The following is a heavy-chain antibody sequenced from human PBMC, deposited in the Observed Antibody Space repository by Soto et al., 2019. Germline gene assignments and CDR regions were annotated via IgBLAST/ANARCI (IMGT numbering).Heavy chain of an antibody. CDR1: GGTIRSPDW. CDR3: ARGRGRYSSGWSWFDP. J-gene: IGHJ5*02. V-gene: IGHV4-4*02. Sequence: SETLSLTCGVSGGTIRSPDWWTWVRQPPGKGLERIGEIFQSGSTNYTPSLESRVTISVDKSKNQFSLTLTSVTAADTAVYFCARGRGRYSSGWSWFDPWGQGILVTVSS. D-gene: IGHD6-19*01. CDR2: IFQSGST.